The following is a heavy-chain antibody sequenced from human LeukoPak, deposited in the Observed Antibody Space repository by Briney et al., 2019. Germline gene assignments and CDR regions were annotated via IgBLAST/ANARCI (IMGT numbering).Heavy chain of an antibody. CDR1: GFTFSSHW. D-gene: IGHD2-8*02. CDR3: TGGESGAFDI. J-gene: IGHJ3*02. V-gene: IGHV3-74*01. CDR2: INSDGSST. Sequence: GGSLRLSCAASGFTFSSHWMHWVRQAPGKGLVWVSRINSDGSSTSYADSVKGRFTISRDNAKNTLYLQMNSLRAEDTAVYYCTGGESGAFDIWGQGTMVTVSS.